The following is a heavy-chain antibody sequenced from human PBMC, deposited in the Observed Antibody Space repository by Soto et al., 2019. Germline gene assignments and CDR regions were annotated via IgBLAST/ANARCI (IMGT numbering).Heavy chain of an antibody. V-gene: IGHV4-34*01. Sequence: SETLSLTCAVYGGSFSGYYWSWIRQPPGKGLEWIGEINHSGSTNYNPSLKSRVTISVDTSKNQFSLKLSSVTAADTAVYYCARARTKAYDFWSGYYGNQYYYYYYGMDVWGQGTTVTVSS. CDR1: GGSFSGYY. CDR2: INHSGST. D-gene: IGHD3-3*01. CDR3: ARARTKAYDFWSGYYGNQYYYYYYGMDV. J-gene: IGHJ6*02.